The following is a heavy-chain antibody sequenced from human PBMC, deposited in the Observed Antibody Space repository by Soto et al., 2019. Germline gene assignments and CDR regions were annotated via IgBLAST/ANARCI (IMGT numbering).Heavy chain of an antibody. V-gene: IGHV1-18*01. CDR3: ARESGSTPNFDY. D-gene: IGHD4-17*01. CDR2: ISPYNGNT. CDR1: GYTFTTYG. J-gene: IGHJ4*02. Sequence: ASVKVSCKASGYTFTTYGLSWVRQAPGQGLEWMGWISPYNGNTKYGQKFQGRVTISRDTSASTGYMELSSLTSEDTAVYYCARESGSTPNFDYWGQGTLVTVSS.